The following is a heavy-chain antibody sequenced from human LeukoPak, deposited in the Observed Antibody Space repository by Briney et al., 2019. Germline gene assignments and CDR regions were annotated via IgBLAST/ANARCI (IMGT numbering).Heavy chain of an antibody. D-gene: IGHD3-10*01. J-gene: IGHJ3*02. CDR1: GGTFSSYA. CDR2: IIPIFGTA. V-gene: IGHV1-69*13. CDR3: ARVEGGLLSFGEGTAFDI. Sequence: GASVKVSCKASGGTFSSYAISWVRQAPGQGLEWMRGIIPIFGTANYAQKFQGRVTITADESTSTAYMELSSLRSEDTAVYYCARVEGGLLSFGEGTAFDIWGQGRMVTVSS.